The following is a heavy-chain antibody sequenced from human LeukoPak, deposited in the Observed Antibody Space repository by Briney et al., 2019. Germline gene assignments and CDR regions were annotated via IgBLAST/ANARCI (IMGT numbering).Heavy chain of an antibody. CDR1: GYPFTGYY. Sequence: GASVKVSCKASGYPFTGYYMHCVRQAPGQGLEGMGWINPNSGGTNYAQKFQGRVTMTRDTSISTAYMELSRLRSDDTAVYYCARVQVNYDFWSGYDYWGQGTLVTVSS. CDR3: ARVQVNYDFWSGYDY. J-gene: IGHJ4*02. CDR2: INPNSGGT. D-gene: IGHD3-3*01. V-gene: IGHV1-2*02.